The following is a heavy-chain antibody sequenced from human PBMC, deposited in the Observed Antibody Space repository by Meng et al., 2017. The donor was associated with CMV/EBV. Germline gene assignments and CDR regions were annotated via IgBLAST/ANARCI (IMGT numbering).Heavy chain of an antibody. CDR2: IYYSGST. V-gene: IGHV4-39*07. CDR1: GGSISSSSYY. J-gene: IGHJ4*02. Sequence: SETLSLTCTVSGGSISSSSYYWGWIRQPPGKGLEWIGSIYYSGSTYYNPPLKSRVTISVDTSKNQFSLKLSSVTAADTAVYYCARDRDMYSSSWYPFDYWGQGTLVTVSS. CDR3: ARDRDMYSSSWYPFDY. D-gene: IGHD6-13*01.